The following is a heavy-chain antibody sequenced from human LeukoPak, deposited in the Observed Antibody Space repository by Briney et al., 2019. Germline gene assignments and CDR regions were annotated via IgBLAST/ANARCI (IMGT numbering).Heavy chain of an antibody. CDR1: GYTFTGYY. J-gene: IGHJ4*02. Sequence: ASVKVSCKASGYTFTGYYMHWVRQAPGQGLEWMGWINPNSGGTNYAQKFQGRVTMTRDTSITTAYMELSRLRSDDTAVYYCARDSGDGYNRFDYWGQGTLVTVSS. CDR3: ARDSGDGYNRFDY. CDR2: INPNSGGT. V-gene: IGHV1-2*02. D-gene: IGHD5-24*01.